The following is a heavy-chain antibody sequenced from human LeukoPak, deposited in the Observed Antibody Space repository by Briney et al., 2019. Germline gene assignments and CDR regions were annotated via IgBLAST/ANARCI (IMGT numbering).Heavy chain of an antibody. J-gene: IGHJ5*02. CDR1: GGSISSSSYY. CDR2: IYYSGST. D-gene: IGHD3-3*01. Sequence: KPSETLSLTCTVSGGSISSSSYYWGWIRQPPGKGLEWIGSIYYSGSTYYNPSLKSRVTISVDTSKNQFSLKLSSVTAADTAVYYCARHVVGPPRITIFGVVIHNWFDPWGQGTLVTVSS. V-gene: IGHV4-39*01. CDR3: ARHVVGPPRITIFGVVIHNWFDP.